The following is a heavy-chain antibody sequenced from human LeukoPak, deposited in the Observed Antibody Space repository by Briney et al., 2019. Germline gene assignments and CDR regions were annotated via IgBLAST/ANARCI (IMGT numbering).Heavy chain of an antibody. CDR3: AKGSSTTHNWFDP. J-gene: IGHJ5*02. CDR1: GFTFNNYA. Sequence: GGSLRLSCAASGFTFNNYALAWVRQTPEKGLECVSAISGDGVSPYYVDSVRGRFTISRDNSKNTLYLQMNSLRAEDTAVYYCAKGSSTTHNWFDPWGQGTLVTVSS. CDR2: ISGDGVSP. V-gene: IGHV3-23*01. D-gene: IGHD2-2*01.